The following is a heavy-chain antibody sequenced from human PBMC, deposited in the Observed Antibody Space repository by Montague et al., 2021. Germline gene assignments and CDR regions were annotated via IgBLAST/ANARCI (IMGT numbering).Heavy chain of an antibody. CDR1: GASITSNIYY. V-gene: IGHV4-39*07. Sequence: SETRSLTCTVSGASITSNIYYWGWIRQSPGKGLEWIGSVYYSGNSFYQPSLKSRITMAVDTSKNQFSLKLSSVTAADTAIYYCARVFSGWYVGWFDPWGQGTLVTVSS. CDR2: VYYSGNS. CDR3: ARVFSGWYVGWFDP. J-gene: IGHJ5*02. D-gene: IGHD6-13*01.